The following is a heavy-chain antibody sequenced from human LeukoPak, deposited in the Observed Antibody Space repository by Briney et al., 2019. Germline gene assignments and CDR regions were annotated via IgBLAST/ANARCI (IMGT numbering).Heavy chain of an antibody. D-gene: IGHD1-26*01. J-gene: IGHJ5*02. CDR2: VFHSGST. Sequence: SETLSLTCTVSGYSISSGYYWGWIRQPPGKGLEWVGSVFHSGSTYYNPSLKSRVTISLDTSKNQFSLKLSSVTAADTAVYYCARGGNSGSYRGWFDPWGQGTLVTVSS. CDR1: GYSISSGYY. V-gene: IGHV4-38-2*02. CDR3: ARGGNSGSYRGWFDP.